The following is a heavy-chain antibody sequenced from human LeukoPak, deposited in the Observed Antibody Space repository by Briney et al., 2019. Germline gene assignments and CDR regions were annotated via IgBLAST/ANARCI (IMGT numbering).Heavy chain of an antibody. CDR1: GGSISSYY. D-gene: IGHD2-21*02. Sequence: SETLSLTCTVSGGSISSYYWSWIRQPPGKGLEWIGYIYYSGSTNYNPSLKSRGTISVDTSKNQFSLKLSSVTAADTAVYYCARAGDCGGDCYMSRFDPWGQGTLVTVSS. CDR3: ARAGDCGGDCYMSRFDP. J-gene: IGHJ5*02. V-gene: IGHV4-59*01. CDR2: IYYSGST.